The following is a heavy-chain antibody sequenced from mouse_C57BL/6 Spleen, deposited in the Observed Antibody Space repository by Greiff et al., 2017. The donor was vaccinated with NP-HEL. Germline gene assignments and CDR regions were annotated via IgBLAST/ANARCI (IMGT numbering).Heavy chain of an antibody. Sequence: QVHVKQSGAELVRPGTSVKVSCKASGYAFTNYLIEWVKQRPGQGLEWIGVINPGSGGTNYNEKFKGKATLTADKSSSTAYMQLSSLTSEDSAVYFCARDGSWDRNYFDYWGQGTTLTVSS. CDR1: GYAFTNYL. J-gene: IGHJ2*01. CDR2: INPGSGGT. V-gene: IGHV1-54*01. CDR3: ARDGSWDRNYFDY. D-gene: IGHD1-1*02.